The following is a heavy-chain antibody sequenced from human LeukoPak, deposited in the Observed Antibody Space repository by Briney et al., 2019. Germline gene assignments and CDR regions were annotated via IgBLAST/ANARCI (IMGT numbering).Heavy chain of an antibody. J-gene: IGHJ2*01. CDR3: ARLKLGAYFDL. CDR1: GGSISSDY. Sequence: KSSGTLSLTCTVSGGSISSDYWSWIRQSPGKGLEWVGYVYNSGDTGNNPSLKSGVTILLDTSKNQCSLKLTSVSAADTAVYYCARLKLGAYFDLWGRGTLVTVSS. CDR2: VYNSGDT. D-gene: IGHD3-16*01. V-gene: IGHV4-59*08.